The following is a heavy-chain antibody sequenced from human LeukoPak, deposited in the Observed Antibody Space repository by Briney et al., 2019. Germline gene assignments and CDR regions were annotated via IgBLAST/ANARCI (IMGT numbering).Heavy chain of an antibody. D-gene: IGHD3-22*01. CDR3: ARGRYYDSSGYYYYYYYMDV. V-gene: IGHV4-61*02. CDR2: IYTSGST. J-gene: IGHJ6*03. Sequence: SETLSLTCTVPGGSIISGSYYWSWIRQPAGKGLEWIGRIYTSGSTNYNPSLKSRVTISVDTSRNQFSLKLSSVTAADTAVYYCARGRYYDSSGYYYYYYYMDVWGKGTTVTVSS. CDR1: GGSIISGSYY.